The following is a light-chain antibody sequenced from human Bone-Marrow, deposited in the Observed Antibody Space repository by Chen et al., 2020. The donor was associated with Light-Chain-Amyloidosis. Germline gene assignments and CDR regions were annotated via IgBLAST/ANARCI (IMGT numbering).Light chain of an antibody. CDR2: RDT. V-gene: IGLV3-25*03. J-gene: IGLJ2*01. CDR1: DLPTKY. CDR3: QSADSSGTYEVI. Sequence: SYELTQPLSVSVSPGQTLRITCSGDDLPTKYAYWYQQKPGQAPVLVIHRDTERPSGISEGFSGSSSGTTATLTISGVQAEDEADYHCQSADSSGTYEVIFGGGTKLTVL.